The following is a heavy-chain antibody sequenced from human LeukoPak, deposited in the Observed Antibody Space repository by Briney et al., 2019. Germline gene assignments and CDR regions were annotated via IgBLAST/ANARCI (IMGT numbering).Heavy chain of an antibody. CDR3: AKRGVIIRVILVGFHKEAYYFDS. CDR1: GITLSNYG. V-gene: IGHV3-23*01. Sequence: GGSLRLSCEVSGITLSNYGMSWVRQAPGRGLEWVAGIGGSGGGTKYADSVKGRFTISRDNPKNTLYLQMNSLRGEDTAVYFCAKRGVIIRVILVGFHKEAYYFDSWGQGALVTVSS. D-gene: IGHD3-10*01. J-gene: IGHJ4*02. CDR2: IGGSGGGT.